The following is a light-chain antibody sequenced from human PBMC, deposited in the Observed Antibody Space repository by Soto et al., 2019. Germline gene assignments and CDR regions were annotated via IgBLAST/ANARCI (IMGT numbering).Light chain of an antibody. CDR2: KAS. Sequence: IQMTQSPSTLSASVGDRVTITCRSSQSISSWLAWYQQKPGKAPKLLIYKASSLESGVPSRFSGSGSGTEFTLTISSLQPHDFETYYCQQYNSYWTFGQGTKV. J-gene: IGKJ1*01. CDR1: QSISSW. CDR3: QQYNSYWT. V-gene: IGKV1-5*03.